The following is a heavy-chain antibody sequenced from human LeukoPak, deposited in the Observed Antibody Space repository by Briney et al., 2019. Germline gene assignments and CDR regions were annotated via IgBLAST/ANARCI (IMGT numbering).Heavy chain of an antibody. D-gene: IGHD3-9*01. V-gene: IGHV4-59*08. Sequence: SETLSLTCTVSGDSISSYYWSWIRQPPGKGLEWIAYIYYSGITNYNPSLKSRVTISLDTSKNQFSLKVTSVTAADTAVYYCARRTTYFGWLPSESPSCFDYWGQGTLVTVSS. CDR2: IYYSGIT. CDR3: ARRTTYFGWLPSESPSCFDY. J-gene: IGHJ4*02. CDR1: GDSISSYY.